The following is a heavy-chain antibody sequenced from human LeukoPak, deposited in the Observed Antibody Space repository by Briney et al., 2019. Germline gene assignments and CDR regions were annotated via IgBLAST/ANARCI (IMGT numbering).Heavy chain of an antibody. Sequence: SETLSLTCTVSGGSISRGDYYWSWIRQPPGKGLEWIGYIYYSGSTYYNPSLKSRVTISVDTSKNQFSLKLSSVTAADTAVYYCARELPTFEYFDYWGQGTLVTVSS. CDR1: GGSISRGDYY. V-gene: IGHV4-30-4*08. J-gene: IGHJ4*02. D-gene: IGHD6-6*01. CDR3: ARELPTFEYFDY. CDR2: IYYSGST.